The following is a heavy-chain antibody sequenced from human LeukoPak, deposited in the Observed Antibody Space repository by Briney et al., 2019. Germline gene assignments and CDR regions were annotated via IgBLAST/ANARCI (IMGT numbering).Heavy chain of an antibody. CDR2: ISGSGGGT. CDR1: GIALSNYA. V-gene: IGHV3-23*01. CDR3: AKRGVVIRVILVGFHKEAYYFDS. Sequence: GGSLRLPCAVSGIALSNYAMTWVRQAPGKGLEWVAGISGSGGGTNYADSVKGRFTISRDNYKNTLYLQMNSLGAEDTAVYFCAKRGVVIRVILVGFHKEAYYFDSWGQGALVTVSS. D-gene: IGHD3-22*01. J-gene: IGHJ4*02.